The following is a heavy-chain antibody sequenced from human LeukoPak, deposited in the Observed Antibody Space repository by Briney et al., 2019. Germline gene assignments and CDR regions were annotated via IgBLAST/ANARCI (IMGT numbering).Heavy chain of an antibody. D-gene: IGHD3-16*01. CDR2: ISAYNGNT. CDR1: GYTFTTYG. V-gene: IGHV1-18*01. J-gene: IGHJ4*02. CDR3: ARELETGGVDY. Sequence: ASVKVSCKASGYTFTTYGINWVRQAPGQGLEWMGWISAYNGNTNYAQMIQGRVTMTTDTSTSTAYMELRSLRSDDTAVYYCARELETGGVDYWGQGTLVTVSS.